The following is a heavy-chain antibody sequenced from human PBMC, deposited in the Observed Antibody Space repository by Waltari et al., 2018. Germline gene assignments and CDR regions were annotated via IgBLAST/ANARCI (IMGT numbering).Heavy chain of an antibody. D-gene: IGHD1-1*01. Sequence: QVQLVQSGAEVEKPGAPVKVSCMTSGYTFTNYGIHWVRQAPGQRLEWMGWINTDNGDTQFSPKFQIRVTFTRDTFASTVYMELSSLTSEDTAVYYCARGLHRTAWIVDYWGQGTLVTVSS. CDR2: INTDNGDT. CDR1: GYTFTNYG. J-gene: IGHJ4*02. V-gene: IGHV1-3*04. CDR3: ARGLHRTAWIVDY.